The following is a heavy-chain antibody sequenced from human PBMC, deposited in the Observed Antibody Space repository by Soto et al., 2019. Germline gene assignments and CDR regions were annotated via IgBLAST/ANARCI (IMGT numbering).Heavy chain of an antibody. CDR1: GGSISSYY. D-gene: IGHD3-10*01. Sequence: XETLSLTCTVCGGSISSYYWSGIRQPPGKGLEWIGYIYYSGSTNYNPSLKSRVTISVDTSKNQFSLKLSSVTAADTAVYYCARGRGSGTSFYYYGMDVWGQGTTVTVSS. CDR3: ARGRGSGTSFYYYGMDV. V-gene: IGHV4-59*01. CDR2: IYYSGST. J-gene: IGHJ6*02.